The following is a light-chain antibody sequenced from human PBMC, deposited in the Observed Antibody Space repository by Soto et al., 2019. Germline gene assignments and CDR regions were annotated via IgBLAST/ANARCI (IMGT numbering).Light chain of an antibody. CDR1: QSISRY. J-gene: IGKJ5*01. CDR3: QQSYSIPIT. V-gene: IGKV1-39*01. CDR2: AAS. Sequence: DIQMTQSPSSLSAYVGDRVTITCRASQSISRYLNWYKQKPGKAPKLLIYAASSLQSGVPSRFSGSGSGTDFTLTISSLQPEDFATYYCQQSYSIPITFGQGTRLEIK.